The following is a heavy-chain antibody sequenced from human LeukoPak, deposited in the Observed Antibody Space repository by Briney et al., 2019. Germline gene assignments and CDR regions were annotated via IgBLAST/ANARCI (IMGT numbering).Heavy chain of an antibody. D-gene: IGHD3-22*01. CDR3: AKRGDYYDSSGWSLDY. V-gene: IGHV3-23*01. CDR1: GFTFSSYA. CDR2: ISGSGGST. J-gene: IGHJ4*02. Sequence: GGSLRLSCAASGFTFSSYAMSWVRQAPGKGLEWVSAISGSGGSTYYSDSVKGRFTISRDNSKNTLYLQMNSLRAEDTAVYYCAKRGDYYDSSGWSLDYWGQGTLVTVSS.